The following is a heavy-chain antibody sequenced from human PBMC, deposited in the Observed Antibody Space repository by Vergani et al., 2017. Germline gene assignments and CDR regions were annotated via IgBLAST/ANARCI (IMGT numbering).Heavy chain of an antibody. D-gene: IGHD6-19*01. Sequence: QVQLVQSGAEVKKPGSSVKVSCKASGATFRSNTISWVRQVPGQGLEWMGRIIPNSGGTNYAQKFQGRVTMTRDTSISTAYMELSRLRSDDTAVYYCARGQWLPTLSFDYWGQGTLVTVSS. CDR3: ARGQWLPTLSFDY. CDR1: GATFRSNT. V-gene: IGHV1-2*02. J-gene: IGHJ4*02. CDR2: IIPNSGGT.